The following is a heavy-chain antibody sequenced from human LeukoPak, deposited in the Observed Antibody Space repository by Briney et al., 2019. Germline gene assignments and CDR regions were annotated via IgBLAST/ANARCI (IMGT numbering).Heavy chain of an antibody. CDR3: AKGSGINHYHWIDP. CDR2: ISGGGGST. D-gene: IGHD1-14*01. Sequence: GGSLRLSCAASGFIFSGYAMNWVRQAPGKGLEWVSGISGGGGSTYYADSVKGRFTISRDNSKNTLYLQMDSLRAEDTALYYCAKGSGINHYHWIDPWGQGTLVTVSS. J-gene: IGHJ5*02. V-gene: IGHV3-23*01. CDR1: GFIFSGYA.